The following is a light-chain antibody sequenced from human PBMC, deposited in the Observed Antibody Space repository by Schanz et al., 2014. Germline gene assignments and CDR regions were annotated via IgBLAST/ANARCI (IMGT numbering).Light chain of an antibody. V-gene: IGKV3-15*01. CDR2: GAS. Sequence: EIVVTQSPATLALSPGERASLSCRASRSISGNLAWYQQKPGQAPRLLIFGASTRATGIPPRFSGSMSGTEFTLTIDSLQSEDFAVYYCQQRSNWPPYTFGQGTKLEIK. J-gene: IGKJ2*01. CDR3: QQRSNWPPYT. CDR1: RSISGN.